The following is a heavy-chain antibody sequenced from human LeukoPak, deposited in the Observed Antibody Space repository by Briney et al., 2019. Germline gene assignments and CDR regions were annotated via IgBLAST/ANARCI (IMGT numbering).Heavy chain of an antibody. CDR3: ARPMLSRWLQSGAFDI. D-gene: IGHD5-24*01. Sequence: GESLQISCKGSGYSFTSYWIGWVRQLPGKGLEWMGIIYPGDSDTRYSPSFQGQVTISADKSISTAYLQWSSLKASDTAMYYCARPMLSRWLQSGAFDIWGQGTMVTVSS. J-gene: IGHJ3*02. CDR1: GYSFTSYW. V-gene: IGHV5-51*01. CDR2: IYPGDSDT.